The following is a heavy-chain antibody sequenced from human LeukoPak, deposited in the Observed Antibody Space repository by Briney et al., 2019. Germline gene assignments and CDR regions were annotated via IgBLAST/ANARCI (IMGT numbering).Heavy chain of an antibody. CDR2: ISGSGGST. CDR3: TTDIVSGWYSAIKYYFDY. V-gene: IGHV3-23*01. CDR1: GFTFSSYA. J-gene: IGHJ4*02. Sequence: GSLRLSCAASGFTFSSYAMSWVRQAPGKGLEWVSAISGSGGSTYYADSVKGRFTISRDNSKNTLYLQMNSLKTEDTAVYYCTTDIVSGWYSAIKYYFDYWGQGTLVTVSS. D-gene: IGHD6-19*01.